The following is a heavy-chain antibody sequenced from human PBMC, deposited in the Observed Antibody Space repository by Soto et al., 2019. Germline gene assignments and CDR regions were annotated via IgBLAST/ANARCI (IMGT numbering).Heavy chain of an antibody. Sequence: SETLSLTCTVSGGSINRGDYSWSWLRQPPGKGLEWIGYIYHTGTTYYNMSLKSRVTISVDRSKNQFSLKLSSVTAADTAVYYCARGINYYDSSGDSWFDPWGQGTLVTVS. CDR3: ARGINYYDSSGDSWFDP. CDR2: IYHTGTT. CDR1: GGSINRGDYS. D-gene: IGHD3-22*01. J-gene: IGHJ5*02. V-gene: IGHV4-30-2*01.